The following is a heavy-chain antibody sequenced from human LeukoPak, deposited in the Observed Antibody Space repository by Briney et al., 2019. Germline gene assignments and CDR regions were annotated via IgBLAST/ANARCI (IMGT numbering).Heavy chain of an antibody. J-gene: IGHJ4*02. CDR3: ARGGGITGTPDYDY. Sequence: GGSLRLSCAASGFTFSSYGMHWVRQAPGKGLEWVAVIWYDGSNKYYADSVKGRFTISRDNSKNTLYLQMNSLRAEDTAVYYRARGGGITGTPDYDYWGQGTQVTVSS. D-gene: IGHD1-20*01. V-gene: IGHV3-33*01. CDR2: IWYDGSNK. CDR1: GFTFSSYG.